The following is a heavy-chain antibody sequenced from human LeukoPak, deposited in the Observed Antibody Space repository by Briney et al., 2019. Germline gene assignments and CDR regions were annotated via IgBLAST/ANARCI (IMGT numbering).Heavy chain of an antibody. V-gene: IGHV4-59*01. Sequence: SETLSLTCTVSGGSISSYYWSWIRQPPGKGLEWIGYIYYSGSTNYNPSLKSRVTISVDTSKNQFSLKLSSVTAADTAVYYCARGKGFGENTFDIWGQGTMVTVSS. CDR1: GGSISSYY. CDR3: ARGKGFGENTFDI. D-gene: IGHD3-10*01. J-gene: IGHJ3*02. CDR2: IYYSGST.